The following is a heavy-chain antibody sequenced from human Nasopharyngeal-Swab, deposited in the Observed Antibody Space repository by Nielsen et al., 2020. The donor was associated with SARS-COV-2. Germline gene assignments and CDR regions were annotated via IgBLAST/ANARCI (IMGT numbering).Heavy chain of an antibody. CDR3: ASFLGRRDGYNYDY. D-gene: IGHD5-24*01. CDR2: ISSSSSYI. CDR1: GFTFSSYS. V-gene: IGHV3-21*01. Sequence: GESLKIFCAASGFTFSSYSMNWVRQAPGKGLEWVSSISSSSSYIYYADSVKGRFTISRDNAKNSLYLQMNSLRAEDTAVYYCASFLGRRDGYNYDYWGQGTLVTVSS. J-gene: IGHJ4*02.